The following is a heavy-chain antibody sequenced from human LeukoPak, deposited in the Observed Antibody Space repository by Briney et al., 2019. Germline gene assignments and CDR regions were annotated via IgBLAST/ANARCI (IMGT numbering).Heavy chain of an antibody. CDR3: ARGGIAARPNGYFDY. V-gene: IGHV3-7*01. CDR2: IKQNGSEK. Sequence: GGSLRLSCAASGFTFSSYWMSWVRQAPGKGLEWVANIKQNGSEKYYVDSVKGRFTISRDNAKNSLYLQMNSLRAEDTAVYYCARGGIAARPNGYFDYWGQGTLVTVSS. J-gene: IGHJ4*02. CDR1: GFTFSSYW. D-gene: IGHD6-6*01.